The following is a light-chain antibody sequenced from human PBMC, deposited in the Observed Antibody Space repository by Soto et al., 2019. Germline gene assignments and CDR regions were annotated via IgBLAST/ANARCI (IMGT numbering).Light chain of an antibody. V-gene: IGKV3-15*01. CDR3: QQRNVWPPIT. J-gene: IGKJ5*01. CDR1: QSVSSN. Sequence: EIVMTQSPATLSVSPGERATLSCRASQSVSSNLAWYQQKPGQAPRLLIYGASTRATGIPARFSGSGSGTELTLTINSLEPEDFEVYYCQQRNVWPPITVGQGTRRESK. CDR2: GAS.